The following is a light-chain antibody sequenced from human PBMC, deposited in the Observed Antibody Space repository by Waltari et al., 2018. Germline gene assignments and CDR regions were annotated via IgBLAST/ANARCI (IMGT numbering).Light chain of an antibody. Sequence: NFLLTQPHSVSASPGKAITISCVRSSGRIASGYVQWFQLRPGSAPSLVLYENRRRPPGVSDRFSGSVDFSSNSASLTISGVRAEDEAEYYCQSYDDTSLVFGSGTTVTVL. J-gene: IGLJ6*01. CDR3: QSYDDTSLV. CDR2: ENR. V-gene: IGLV6-57*03. CDR1: SGRIASGY.